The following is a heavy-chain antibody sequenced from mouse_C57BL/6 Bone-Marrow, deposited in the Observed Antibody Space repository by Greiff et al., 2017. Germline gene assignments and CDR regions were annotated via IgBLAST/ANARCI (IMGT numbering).Heavy chain of an antibody. CDR3: ARRGFPYYAMDY. CDR2: ISGGGGNT. Sequence: EVKLEESGGGLVKPGGSLKLSCAASGFTFSSYTMSWVRQTPEKRLEWVATISGGGGNTYYPDSVKGRFTISRDNAKNTLYLQMSSLRSEDTALYYCARRGFPYYAMDYWGQGTSVTVSS. CDR1: GFTFSSYT. J-gene: IGHJ4*01. V-gene: IGHV5-9*01.